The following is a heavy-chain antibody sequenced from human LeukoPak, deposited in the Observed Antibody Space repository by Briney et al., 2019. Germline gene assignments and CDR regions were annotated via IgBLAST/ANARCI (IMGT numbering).Heavy chain of an antibody. Sequence: GGSLRLSCAVSGFTFSDHYMDWVRQAPGKGLEWVGRTRNKDNSFRTEYAASVKGRFTISRDDSKNSLYLQMNSLKTEDTAVYYCARAGDYYSMGDLWGQGTLVTVSS. CDR2: TRNKDNSFRT. D-gene: IGHD2-21*01. V-gene: IGHV3-72*01. J-gene: IGHJ5*02. CDR1: GFTFSDHY. CDR3: ARAGDYYSMGDL.